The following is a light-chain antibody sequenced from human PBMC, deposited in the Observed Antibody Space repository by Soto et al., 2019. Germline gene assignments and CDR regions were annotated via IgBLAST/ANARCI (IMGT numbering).Light chain of an antibody. CDR1: GNDVGNYNL. Sequence: QSALSQPASVSGSPGQSVTISCSGTGNDVGNYNLVSWYQQHPGKVPKLLIYEVSRRPSGVSDRFSASKSGNTASLTSSGLQADDGGDYYCCSHAGSKNYYLFGPGTKVTVL. V-gene: IGLV2-23*02. J-gene: IGLJ1*01. CDR2: EVS. CDR3: CSHAGSKNYYL.